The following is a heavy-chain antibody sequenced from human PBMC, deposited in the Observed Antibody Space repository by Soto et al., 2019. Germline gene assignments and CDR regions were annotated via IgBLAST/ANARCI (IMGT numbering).Heavy chain of an antibody. V-gene: IGHV3-21*01. J-gene: IGHJ6*02. CDR1: GFTFTSNS. CDR2: ISSSSTDK. Sequence: EVHLVESGGGLVRPGGSLRLSCAASGFTFTSNSMNWVSKAPGKGLEWVSSISSSSTDKYYADSVTGRFTISKDNAKNSLYLQMNSLRAEDTAVYSCARVYLTAAGTYYYGMDVWGQGTTVTVSS. CDR3: ARVYLTAAGTYYYGMDV. D-gene: IGHD6-13*01.